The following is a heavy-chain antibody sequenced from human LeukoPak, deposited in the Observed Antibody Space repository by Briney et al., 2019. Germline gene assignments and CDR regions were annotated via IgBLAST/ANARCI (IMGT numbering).Heavy chain of an antibody. D-gene: IGHD2-15*01. Sequence: GGSLRLSCAASGFTFSSYAMSWVRQAPAKGLEWVSPISGSGFSTYYADSVKGRFTISRDNSKNTLFLQMNSLRAEDTAVYYCAKATCGSCYFIDYWGQGALVTVSS. CDR3: AKATCGSCYFIDY. CDR1: GFTFSSYA. V-gene: IGHV3-23*01. J-gene: IGHJ4*02. CDR2: ISGSGFST.